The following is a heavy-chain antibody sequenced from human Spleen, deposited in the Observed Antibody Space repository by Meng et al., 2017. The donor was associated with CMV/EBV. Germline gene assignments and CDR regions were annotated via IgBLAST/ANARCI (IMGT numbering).Heavy chain of an antibody. Sequence: GGSLRLSCAASGFNFNDYAMSWARRAPGRGLEWVSTISSRAESTHYADSVKGRFTISRDNSKTTLYLQMNSLRPEDTAVYYCATGRDGYNALGVDYWGQGTLVTVSS. CDR3: ATGRDGYNALGVDY. V-gene: IGHV3-23*01. CDR2: ISSRAEST. CDR1: GFNFNDYA. J-gene: IGHJ4*02. D-gene: IGHD5-24*01.